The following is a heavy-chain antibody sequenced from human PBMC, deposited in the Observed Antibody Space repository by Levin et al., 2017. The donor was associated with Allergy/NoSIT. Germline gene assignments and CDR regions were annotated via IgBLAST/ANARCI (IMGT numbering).Heavy chain of an antibody. Sequence: SGPTLVKPTQTLTLTCTFSGFSLSTSGVGVGWIRQPPGKALEWLALIYWNDDKRYSPSLKSRLTITKDTSKNQVVLTMTNMDPVDTATYYCAHEQYNWNDIWFDPWGQGTLVTVSS. CDR1: GFSLSTSGVG. CDR3: AHEQYNWNDIWFDP. J-gene: IGHJ5*02. CDR2: IYWNDDK. D-gene: IGHD1-20*01. V-gene: IGHV2-5*01.